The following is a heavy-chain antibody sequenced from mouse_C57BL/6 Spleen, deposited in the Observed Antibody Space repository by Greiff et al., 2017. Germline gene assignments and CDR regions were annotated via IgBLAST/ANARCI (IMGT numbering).Heavy chain of an antibody. CDR1: GYTFTDYE. V-gene: IGHV1-15*01. D-gene: IGHD3-3*01. CDR2: IDPETGGT. CDR3: TRWGELGSPFDY. J-gene: IGHJ2*01. Sequence: QVQLQQSGAELVRPGASVTLSCKASGYTFTDYEMHWVKQTPVHGLEWIGAIDPETGGTAYNQKFKGKAILTADKSSSTAYMELRSLTSEDSAVYYCTRWGELGSPFDYWGQGTTLTVSS.